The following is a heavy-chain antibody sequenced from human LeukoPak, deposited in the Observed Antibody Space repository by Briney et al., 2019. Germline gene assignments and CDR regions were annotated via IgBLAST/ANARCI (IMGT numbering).Heavy chain of an antibody. D-gene: IGHD1-1*01. Sequence: NPGGSLRLSCTASGFTFGDYAVSWIRQAPGKGLEWVGFIRSKAYGETADYAASVKGRFTISRDDSKAIAYLQMNSLKTEDTAVYHCTRDRGAYNLYDYWGQGTLVTVSS. J-gene: IGHJ4*02. CDR3: TRDRGAYNLYDY. CDR2: IRSKAYGETA. V-gene: IGHV3-49*05. CDR1: GFTFGDYA.